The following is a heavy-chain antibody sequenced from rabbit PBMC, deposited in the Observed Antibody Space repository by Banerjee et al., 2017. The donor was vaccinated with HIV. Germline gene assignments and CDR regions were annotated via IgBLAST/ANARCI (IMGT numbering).Heavy chain of an antibody. CDR1: GIDFSVSNY. J-gene: IGHJ4*01. D-gene: IGHD4-2*01. CDR2: IYTYTASA. CDR3: ARDDAGYGGHGGGVFNL. V-gene: IGHV1S43*01. Sequence: QSLEESGGDLVKPGTSLTLTCTVSGIDFSVSNYMCWVRQAPGKGLELIACIYTYTASAWYATWVNGRFTISRSTSLKTVDLKMTSLTAADTATYFCARDDAGYGGHGGGVFNLWGPGTLVTVS.